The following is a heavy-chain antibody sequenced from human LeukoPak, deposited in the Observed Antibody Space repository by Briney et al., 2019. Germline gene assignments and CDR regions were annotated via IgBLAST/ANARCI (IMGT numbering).Heavy chain of an antibody. Sequence: ASVKVSCKASGGTFSSYAISWVRQAPGQGLEWMGRIIPILGIANYAQKFQGRVTITADKSTSTAYMELSSLRSEDTAVYYCAKAIAVTTQRGAFDIWGQGTMVTVSS. CDR3: AKAIAVTTQRGAFDI. D-gene: IGHD6-19*01. V-gene: IGHV1-69*04. CDR2: IIPILGIA. J-gene: IGHJ3*02. CDR1: GGTFSSYA.